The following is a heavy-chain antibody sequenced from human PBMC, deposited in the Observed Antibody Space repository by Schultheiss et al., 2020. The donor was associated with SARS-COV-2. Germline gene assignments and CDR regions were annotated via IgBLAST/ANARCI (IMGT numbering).Heavy chain of an antibody. D-gene: IGHD3-3*01. V-gene: IGHV4-59*01. CDR1: GGSISSNY. J-gene: IGHJ6*03. Sequence: SETLSLTCSVSGGSISSNYWSWIRQPPGKGLEWIGSIYYSGSTYYNPSLKSRVTISVDKSKNQFSLKLSSVTAADTAVYYCARGSYDFWSSYYYYYMDVWGKGTTVTVSS. CDR3: ARGSYDFWSSYYYYYMDV. CDR2: IYYSGST.